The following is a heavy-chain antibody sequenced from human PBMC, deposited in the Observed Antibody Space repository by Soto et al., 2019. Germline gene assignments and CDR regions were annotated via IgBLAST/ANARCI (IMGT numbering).Heavy chain of an antibody. D-gene: IGHD1-1*01. J-gene: IGHJ6*02. Sequence: SETLSLTCTVSCGSIISGDYYWSWIRQPPGKGLEWIGYIYYSGSTYYNPSLKSRVTISVDTSMNQFSLKLSSVTAADTAVYYCARVGELENYYYYGMDVWGQGTTVTVSS. CDR2: IYYSGST. CDR1: CGSIISGDYY. CDR3: ARVGELENYYYYGMDV. V-gene: IGHV4-30-4*01.